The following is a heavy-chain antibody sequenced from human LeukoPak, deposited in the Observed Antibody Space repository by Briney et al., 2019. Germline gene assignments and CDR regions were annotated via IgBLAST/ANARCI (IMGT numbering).Heavy chain of an antibody. D-gene: IGHD6-13*01. CDR2: ISSSSSYI. CDR1: GFIFSGYN. Sequence: GGSLRLSCAASGFIFSGYNMNWVRQAPGKGLEWVSSISSSSSYIYYADSVKGRFTISRDNAKNSLYLQMNSLRAEDTAVYYCARDGTAVGINYDYWGQGTLVTVSS. J-gene: IGHJ4*02. V-gene: IGHV3-21*04. CDR3: ARDGTAVGINYDY.